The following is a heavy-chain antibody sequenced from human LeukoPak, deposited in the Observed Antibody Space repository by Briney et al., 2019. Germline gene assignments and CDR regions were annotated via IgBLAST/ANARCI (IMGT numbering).Heavy chain of an antibody. D-gene: IGHD6-19*01. V-gene: IGHV3-48*03. J-gene: IGHJ3*02. CDR1: GFTFSLYE. CDR2: ISSSGRSD. CDR3: ARDAVIGVAGTDACDM. Sequence: GGSLRLSCAASGFTFSLYEMNWVRQAPGKGLEWVAYISSSGRSDLYADSLKGRFSISKDNVNDLLHLEMNSLRGEETAVYYCARDAVIGVAGTDACDMWGEGTVVIVAS.